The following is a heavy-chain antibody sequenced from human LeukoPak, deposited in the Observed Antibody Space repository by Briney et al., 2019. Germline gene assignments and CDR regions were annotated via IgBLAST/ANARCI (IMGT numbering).Heavy chain of an antibody. Sequence: GGSLRLSCAASGFTFSSYGMHWVRQAPGKGLEWVAFIRYDGSNKYYADSVKGRFTISRDNSKNTLYLQMNSLRAEDTAVYYCAKDTVVAATPADCGYWGQGTLVTVSA. CDR2: IRYDGSNK. V-gene: IGHV3-30*02. D-gene: IGHD2-15*01. CDR3: AKDTVVAATPADCGY. J-gene: IGHJ4*02. CDR1: GFTFSSYG.